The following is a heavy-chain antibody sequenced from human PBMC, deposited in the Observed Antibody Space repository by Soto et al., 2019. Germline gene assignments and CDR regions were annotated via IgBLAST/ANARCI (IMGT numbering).Heavy chain of an antibody. CDR3: AKDRGLVLSFYFDY. J-gene: IGHJ4*02. D-gene: IGHD6-19*01. V-gene: IGHV3-9*01. Sequence: EVQLVESGGGLVQPGRSLRLSCAASGFTFDDYAMHWARQASGKGLEWVSGISWNSGSIGYADSVKGRFTISRDNAKNSLYLQMNSLRAEDTALYYCAKDRGLVLSFYFDYWGQGTLVTVSS. CDR1: GFTFDDYA. CDR2: ISWNSGSI.